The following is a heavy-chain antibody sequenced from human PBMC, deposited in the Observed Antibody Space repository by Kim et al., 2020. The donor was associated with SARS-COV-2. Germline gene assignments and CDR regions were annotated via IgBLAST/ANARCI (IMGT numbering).Heavy chain of an antibody. V-gene: IGHV4-39*06. CDR1: GGAISSSTHH. J-gene: IGHJ3*02. Sequence: SETLSLTCSVSGGAISSSTHHWVWLRHPPGMELEWFVSIHYSCNTYYNPSLNNRVPIFVNTSNNQFPLQLTTDTAADTAVYYCWRGVAGYNCKAFDIWV. CDR2: IHYSCNT. CDR3: WRGVAGYNCKAFDI. D-gene: IGHD1-1*01.